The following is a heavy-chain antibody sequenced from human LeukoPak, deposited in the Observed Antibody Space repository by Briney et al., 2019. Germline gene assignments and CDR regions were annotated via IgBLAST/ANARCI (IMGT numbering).Heavy chain of an antibody. CDR2: FDPEHGEA. CDR3: AAEGQRLLGY. D-gene: IGHD3-10*01. Sequence: ASVTVSCKVYGDTLTELSTHWVRQAPGKGLEWMGGFDPEHGEAIYAQTFQGRITMTEDTSTDTAYMELSSLTSDDTAVYYCAAEGQRLLGYWGQGTLVTVSP. V-gene: IGHV1-24*01. CDR1: GDTLTELS. J-gene: IGHJ4*02.